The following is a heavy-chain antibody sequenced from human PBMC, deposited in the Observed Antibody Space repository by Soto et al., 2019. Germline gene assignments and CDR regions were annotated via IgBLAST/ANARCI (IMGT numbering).Heavy chain of an antibody. CDR3: ARDHHRYSGYDYVDY. CDR1: GFTFSDYY. D-gene: IGHD5-12*01. J-gene: IGHJ4*02. CDR2: ISSSSSYT. Sequence: GGSLRVSCVASGFTFSDYYMSWIRQAPGKGLEWVSYISSSSSYTNYADSVKGRFTISRDNAKNSLYLQMNSLRAEDTAVYYCARDHHRYSGYDYVDYWGQGTLVTVSS. V-gene: IGHV3-11*05.